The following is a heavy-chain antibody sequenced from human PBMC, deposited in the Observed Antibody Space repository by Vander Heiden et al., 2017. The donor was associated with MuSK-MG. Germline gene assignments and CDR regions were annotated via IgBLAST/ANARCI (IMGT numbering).Heavy chain of an antibody. CDR1: GFTVSSNY. D-gene: IGHD2-15*01. J-gene: IGHJ2*01. Sequence: EVQLVESGGGLVQPGGSLRLSCAASGFTVSSNYMSWVRQAPGKGLEWVSVSYSGGSTYYADSVKGRVTISRDNSKNTLYLQMNSLRAEDTAVYYCARDRSHCSGGSCYHWYFDLWGRGNLVTVSS. CDR2: SYSGGST. V-gene: IGHV3-66*01. CDR3: ARDRSHCSGGSCYHWYFDL.